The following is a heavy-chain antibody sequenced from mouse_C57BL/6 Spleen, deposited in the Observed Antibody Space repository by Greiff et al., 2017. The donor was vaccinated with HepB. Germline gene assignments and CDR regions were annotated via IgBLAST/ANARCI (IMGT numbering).Heavy chain of an antibody. D-gene: IGHD2-4*01. Sequence: VQLKESGGDLVKPGGSLKLSCAASGFTFSSYGMSWVRQTPDKRLEWVATISSGGSYTYYPDSVKGRFTISRDNAKNTLYLQMSSLKSEDTAMYYCEGLRRDYAMDYWGQGTSVTVSS. V-gene: IGHV5-6*01. CDR3: EGLRRDYAMDY. CDR1: GFTFSSYG. J-gene: IGHJ4*01. CDR2: ISSGGSYT.